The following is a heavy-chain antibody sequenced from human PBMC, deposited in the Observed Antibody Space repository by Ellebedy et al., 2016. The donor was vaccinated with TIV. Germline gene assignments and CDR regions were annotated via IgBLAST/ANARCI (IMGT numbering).Heavy chain of an antibody. D-gene: IGHD4-17*01. CDR1: GFTFSNYA. CDR3: ARGGYYDDYRPPFDY. J-gene: IGHJ4*02. V-gene: IGHV3-9*01. CDR2: TGWNSDPI. Sequence: SLKISXTASGFTFSNYAMNWVRQAPGQGLEWVSGTGWNSDPIGYADPVKGRFTISRDNAKNSLYLQMNSLRADDTAVYYCARGGYYDDYRPPFDYWGQGTLVTVSS.